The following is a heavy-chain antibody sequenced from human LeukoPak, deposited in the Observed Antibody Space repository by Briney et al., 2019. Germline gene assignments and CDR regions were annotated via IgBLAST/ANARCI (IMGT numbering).Heavy chain of an antibody. CDR3: ARGPFMVRGVIAY. Sequence: GGSLRLSCAASGFTFSSYSMTWVRQAPGKGLEWVSSISSSSSYIYYADSVKGRFTISRDNAKNSLYLQMNSLRAEDTAVYYCARGPFMVRGVIAYWGQGTLVTVSS. V-gene: IGHV3-21*01. D-gene: IGHD3-10*01. J-gene: IGHJ4*02. CDR1: GFTFSSYS. CDR2: ISSSSSYI.